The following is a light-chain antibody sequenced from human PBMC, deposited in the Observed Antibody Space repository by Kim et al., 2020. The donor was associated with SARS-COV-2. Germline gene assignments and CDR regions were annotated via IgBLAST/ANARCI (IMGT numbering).Light chain of an antibody. CDR2: GAS. V-gene: IGKV3-20*01. CDR3: QQYGTSPLT. Sequence: SPWETATFSCRTSQSLSSNYLAWYQQKPGQAPRLLIYGASSRATGIPDRFSGSGSETDFTLTISRLDPEDFAMYYCQQYGTSPLTFGGGTKVDIK. J-gene: IGKJ4*01. CDR1: QSLSSNY.